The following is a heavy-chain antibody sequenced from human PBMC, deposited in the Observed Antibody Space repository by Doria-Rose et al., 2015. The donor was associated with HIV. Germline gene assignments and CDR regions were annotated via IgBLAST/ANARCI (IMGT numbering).Heavy chain of an antibody. V-gene: IGHV3-7*03. CDR2: IKQDGSEK. Sequence: VRQAPGKGLEWVANIKQDGSEKYYVESVKARFTISRDNAKNSLYLQMNSLRAEDTAVYYCARRYFDYWGQGTLVTVSS. J-gene: IGHJ4*02. CDR3: ARRYFDY.